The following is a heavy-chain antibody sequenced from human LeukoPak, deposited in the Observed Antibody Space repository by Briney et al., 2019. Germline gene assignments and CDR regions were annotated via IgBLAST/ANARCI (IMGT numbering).Heavy chain of an antibody. CDR1: GGSISTYY. J-gene: IGHJ4*02. V-gene: IGHV4-59*08. Sequence: SETLSLTCTVSGGSISTYYWRWIRQPPGKGLEWIGYLFHSGTPRYNPSLKSRVTISADTSKNQFFLTLNSTTAADTAVYYCARRRGWKQQLVYFDYWGQGTLATVSS. CDR3: ARRRGWKQQLVYFDY. CDR2: LFHSGTP. D-gene: IGHD6-13*01.